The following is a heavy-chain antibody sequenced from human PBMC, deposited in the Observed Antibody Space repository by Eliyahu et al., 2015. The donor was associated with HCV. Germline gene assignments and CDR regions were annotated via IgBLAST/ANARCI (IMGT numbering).Heavy chain of an antibody. Sequence: QVQLVQSGPEVKKTGASVKVXXKTSGYNFTDHGITWVRQAPGQGLEWMGWISPYNDNRKYAQMLQGRVTITTDISTSTAYMEMRSLRSDDTSLYYCARGLGTTPFDYWGQGTLVTVSS. D-gene: IGHD1-7*01. CDR3: ARGLGTTPFDY. V-gene: IGHV1-18*01. J-gene: IGHJ4*02. CDR1: GYNFTDHG. CDR2: ISPYNDNR.